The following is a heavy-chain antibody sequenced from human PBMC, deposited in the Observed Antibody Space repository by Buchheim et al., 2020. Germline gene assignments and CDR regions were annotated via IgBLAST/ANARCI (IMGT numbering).Heavy chain of an antibody. CDR2: VFHSGGT. CDR3: ARDRGPKYRSPGSRAMFDY. CDR1: GGSITIGDYY. V-gene: IGHV4-30-4*01. J-gene: IGHJ4*02. D-gene: IGHD3-10*01. Sequence: QVQLQESGPGLVKPSQTLSLTCTLSGGSITIGDYYWSWIRQPPGKGLEWIGNVFHSGGTYYNPSLRSRLTISVDTSKNQFSLTLTSMTAADTAVYYCARDRGPKYRSPGSRAMFDYWGRGT.